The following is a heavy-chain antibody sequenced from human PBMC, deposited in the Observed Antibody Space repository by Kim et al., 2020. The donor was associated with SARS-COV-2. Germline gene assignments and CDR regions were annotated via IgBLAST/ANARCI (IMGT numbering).Heavy chain of an antibody. Sequence: SETLSLTCTVSGGSISSSSYDWGWIRQPPGKGLEWIGSIYYSGSTYCNPSLKSRVTISVDTSKNLFSLKLSSVTAAETAVDKCARSSSWLYNWFDPWGQGTLVTVSS. CDR1: GGSISSSSYD. CDR2: IYYSGST. D-gene: IGHD6-13*01. V-gene: IGHV4-39*01. CDR3: ARSSSWLYNWFDP. J-gene: IGHJ5*02.